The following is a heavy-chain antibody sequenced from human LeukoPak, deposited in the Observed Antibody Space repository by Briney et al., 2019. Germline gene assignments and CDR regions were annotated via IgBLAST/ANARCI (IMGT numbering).Heavy chain of an antibody. CDR2: IKQDGSEK. J-gene: IGHJ6*03. CDR3: AKDATAVVGTVYMDV. CDR1: GFTFSSRDW. V-gene: IGHV3-7*01. D-gene: IGHD6-13*01. Sequence: GGSLRLSCAASGFTFSSRDWMTWVRQAPGKGLEWVANIKQDGSEKNYVDSVKGRFTISRDNAKKSVDLQMNSLRAEDTAVYYCAKDATAVVGTVYMDVWGKGTTVTISS.